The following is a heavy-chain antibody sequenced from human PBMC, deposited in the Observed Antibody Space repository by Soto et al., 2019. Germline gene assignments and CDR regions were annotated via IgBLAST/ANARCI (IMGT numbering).Heavy chain of an antibody. V-gene: IGHV3-23*01. J-gene: IGHJ4*02. D-gene: IGHD6-13*01. CDR3: AKVDSSSWVPRDY. CDR1: GFTLSSYA. Sequence: PGGSLRLSCAASGFTLSSYAMSWVRQAPGKGLEWVSAISGSGGSTYYADSVKGRFTISRDNSKNTLYLQMNILRAEDTAVYYRAKVDSSSWVPRDYWGQGTLVTVS. CDR2: ISGSGGST.